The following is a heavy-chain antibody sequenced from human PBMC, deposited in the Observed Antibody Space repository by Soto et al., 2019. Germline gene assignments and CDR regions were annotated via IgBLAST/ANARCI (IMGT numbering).Heavy chain of an antibody. J-gene: IGHJ4*02. CDR1: GFTFNNHF. D-gene: IGHD3-16*01. CDR2: INRGGSTT. V-gene: IGHV3-11*01. Sequence: SGGSLRLSCEASGFTFNNHFMHWIRQAPGKGLVWVSCINRGGSTTYYVDSVKGRFTISRDNAKNSLYLQMNSLRAEDTAVYYCASEGGYWGQGTLVTAPQ. CDR3: ASEGGY.